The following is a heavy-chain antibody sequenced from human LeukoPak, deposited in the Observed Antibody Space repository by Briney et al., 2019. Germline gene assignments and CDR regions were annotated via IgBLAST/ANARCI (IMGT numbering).Heavy chain of an antibody. J-gene: IGHJ3*02. CDR2: IYYSGSP. D-gene: IGHD3-22*01. CDR1: GGSFSGYY. CDR3: ARRLLGLLVPGAFDI. Sequence: SETLSLTCAVYGGSFSGYYWSWIRQPPGKGLEWIGSIYYSGSPYYNPSLKSRVTISVDTSKNQFSLKLSSVTAADTAVYYCARRLLGLLVPGAFDIWGQGTMVTVSS. V-gene: IGHV4-39*01.